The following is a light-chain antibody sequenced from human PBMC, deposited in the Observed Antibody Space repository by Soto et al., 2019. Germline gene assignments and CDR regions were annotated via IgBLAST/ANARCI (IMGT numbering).Light chain of an antibody. J-gene: IGLJ1*01. CDR2: GNS. CDR1: SSNIGAGYD. CDR3: QSYDSSFSGSYV. Sequence: QSVLTQPPSVSGAPGKRVTISCNGSSSNIGAGYDVHRYQQLPETAPKLLISGNSNRTSGVPDRFSGSKSGTAASLAITGLQAEDEADYYCQSYDSSFSGSYVFGTGTKVTGL. V-gene: IGLV1-40*01.